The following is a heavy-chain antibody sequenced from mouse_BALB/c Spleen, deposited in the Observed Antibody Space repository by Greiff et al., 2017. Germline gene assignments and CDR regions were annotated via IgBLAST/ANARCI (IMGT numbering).Heavy chain of an antibody. J-gene: IGHJ2*01. CDR2: SRNKANDYTT. Sequence: DVKLVESGGGLVQPGGSLRLSCATSGFTFSDFYMEWVRQPPGKRLEWIAASRNKANDYTTEYSASVKGRFIVSRDTSQSILYLQMNALRAEDTAIYYCARDADRYGFDYWGQGTTLTVSS. CDR1: GFTFSDFY. V-gene: IGHV7-1*02. D-gene: IGHD2-14*01. CDR3: ARDADRYGFDY.